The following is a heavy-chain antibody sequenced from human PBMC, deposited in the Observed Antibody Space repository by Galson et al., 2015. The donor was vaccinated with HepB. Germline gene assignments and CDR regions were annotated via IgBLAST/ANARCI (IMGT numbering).Heavy chain of an antibody. D-gene: IGHD6-13*01. CDR3: ARERQLGAFDI. Sequence: SVKVSCKASGGTFSSYDISWVRQAPGQGLEWMGGIIPIFGTANYAQKFQGRVTITADESTSTAYMELSSLRSEDTAGYYCARERQLGAFDIWGQGTMVTVSS. V-gene: IGHV1-69*13. J-gene: IGHJ3*02. CDR1: GGTFSSYD. CDR2: IIPIFGTA.